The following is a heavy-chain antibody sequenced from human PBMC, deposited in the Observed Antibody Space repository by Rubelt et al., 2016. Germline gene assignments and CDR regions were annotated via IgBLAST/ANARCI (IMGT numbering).Heavy chain of an antibody. CDR1: GFTFSSYG. D-gene: IGHD6-13*01. J-gene: IGHJ6*02. Sequence: GGGVVQPGRSLRLSCAASGFTFSSYGMHWVRQAPGKGLEWVAVIWYDGSNKYYADSVKGRFTISRDNSKNTLYLQMNSLRAEDTAVYYCARDIEGSWRDIYYYGMDVWGQGTTVTVSS. CDR3: ARDIEGSWRDIYYYGMDV. V-gene: IGHV3-33*01. CDR2: IWYDGSNK.